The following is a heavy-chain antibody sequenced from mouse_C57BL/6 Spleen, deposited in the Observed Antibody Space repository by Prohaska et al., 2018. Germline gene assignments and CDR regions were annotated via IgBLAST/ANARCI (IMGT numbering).Heavy chain of an antibody. J-gene: IGHJ2*01. Sequence: EVKLVESGGGLVQPGGSLSLSCAASGFTFTDYYMSWVRQPPGKALEWLGFIRNKANCYTTEYSASVDGRFTISRDNSQSILYLQMNALRAEDSATYYCARSTTVVACDYWGKVTTLTVSS. V-gene: IGHV7-3*01. CDR2: IRNKANCYTT. D-gene: IGHD1-1*01. CDR1: GFTFTDYY. CDR3: ARSTTVVACDY.